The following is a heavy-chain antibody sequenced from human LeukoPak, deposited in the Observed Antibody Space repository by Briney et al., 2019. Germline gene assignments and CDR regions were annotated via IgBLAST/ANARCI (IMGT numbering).Heavy chain of an antibody. CDR2: ITHNGST. CDR3: ARGRGYGGNYLRAFDI. CDR1: GESLNDYY. V-gene: IGHV4-34*01. J-gene: IGHJ3*02. Sequence: PSETLSLTCAVHGESLNDYYWSWIRQSPGKGLEWIGEITHNGSTTFNPSLESRLTISVDTSKNHFSLKLTSVTAADASVYYCARGRGYGGNYLRAFDIWGQGTMVSVSS. D-gene: IGHD1-26*01.